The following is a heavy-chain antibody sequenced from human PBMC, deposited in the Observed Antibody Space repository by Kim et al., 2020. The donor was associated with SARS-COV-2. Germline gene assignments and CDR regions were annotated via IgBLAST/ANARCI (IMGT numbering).Heavy chain of an antibody. Sequence: GITIYNADSVKGRFTISRDNAENSLYLQMNSLRAEDTAVYYCAFPLGVGWGQGTLVTVSS. D-gene: IGHD1-26*01. J-gene: IGHJ4*02. CDR3: AFPLGVG. V-gene: IGHV3-48*03. CDR2: GITI.